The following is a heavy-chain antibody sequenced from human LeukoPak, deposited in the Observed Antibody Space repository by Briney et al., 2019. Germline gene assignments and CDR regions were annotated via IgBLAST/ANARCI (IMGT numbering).Heavy chain of an antibody. J-gene: IGHJ3*02. CDR2: IVPIFGKP. D-gene: IGHD3-10*01. CDR1: GYTFTSHY. Sequence: ASVKVSCKASGYTFTSHYMHWVRQAPGQGLEWMGGIVPIFGKPSYAQKFQGRVTITADTSTSTVYMELSSLRSDDTAVYYCARRKLLDTFDIWGQGTMVAVSS. V-gene: IGHV1-46*01. CDR3: ARRKLLDTFDI.